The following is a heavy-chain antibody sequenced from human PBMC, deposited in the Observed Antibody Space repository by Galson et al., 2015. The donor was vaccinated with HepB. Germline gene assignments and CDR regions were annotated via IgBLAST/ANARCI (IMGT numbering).Heavy chain of an antibody. J-gene: IGHJ4*02. V-gene: IGHV3-30-3*01. Sequence: SLRLSCAASGFTFSSYAMHWVRQAPGKGLEWVAVISYDGSNKYYADSVKGRFTIPRDNSKNTLYLQMNSLRAEDTAVYYCARNRIAVAGTGDYWGQGTLVTVSS. CDR3: ARNRIAVAGTGDY. CDR2: ISYDGSNK. CDR1: GFTFSSYA. D-gene: IGHD6-19*01.